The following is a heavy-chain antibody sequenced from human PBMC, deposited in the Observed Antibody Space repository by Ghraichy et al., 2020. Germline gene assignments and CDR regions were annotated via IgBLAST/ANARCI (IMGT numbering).Heavy chain of an antibody. CDR1: GFTFSNYG. CDR3: AKDIAGYSDY. Sequence: GGSLILSCAASGFTFSNYGMHWVRQAPGKGLEWVTFLRYDGSNKFYADSVKGRFTISRDNSKNSLYLQMNSLRAEDTAVYYCAKDIAGYSDYWGQGTLVTVSS. V-gene: IGHV3-30*02. D-gene: IGHD3-16*02. CDR2: LRYDGSNK. J-gene: IGHJ4*02.